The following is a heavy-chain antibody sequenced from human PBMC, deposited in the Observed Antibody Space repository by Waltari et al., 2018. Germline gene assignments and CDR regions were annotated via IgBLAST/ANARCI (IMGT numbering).Heavy chain of an antibody. CDR1: GGSISSSTYY. CDR2: IYYSGST. J-gene: IGHJ5*02. D-gene: IGHD6-19*01. CDR3: ARHRSSSGSNWFDP. V-gene: IGHV4-39*01. Sequence: QLQLQESGPGLVKPSETLSLSCTVSGGSISSSTYYWGWIRQPPGKGVEWIGSIYYSGSTYHNPSLKSRVTIAVDTSKNQFSLKLSSVTAADTAMYYCARHRSSSGSNWFDPWGQGTLVTVSS.